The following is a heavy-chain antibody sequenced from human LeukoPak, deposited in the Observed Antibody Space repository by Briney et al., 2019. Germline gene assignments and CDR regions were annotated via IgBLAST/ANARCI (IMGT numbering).Heavy chain of an antibody. CDR2: VKSDGTGI. CDR3: VRGQTIDY. CDR1: GFTFSNYW. D-gene: IGHD3-3*01. V-gene: IGHV3-74*01. J-gene: IGHJ4*02. Sequence: GGSLTLSCTTSGFTFSNYWMYWVRQAPGKGLMWVSRVKSDGTGITYTDSVEGRFTISRDNAKNTLYLQMNSLRDEDTAVYYCVRGQTIDYWGQGTLVTVSS.